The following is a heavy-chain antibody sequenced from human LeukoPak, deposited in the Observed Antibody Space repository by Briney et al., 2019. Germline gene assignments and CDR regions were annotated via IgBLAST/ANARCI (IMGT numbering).Heavy chain of an antibody. Sequence: GGSLRLSCAASGFTFSNYGMHWVRQAPGKGLEWVAVISYDGSNKYYTDTVKGRFTISRDNSKNTLYLQMNSLRAEDTAVYYCAKDRTAGYDGLVDYWGQGTLVTVSS. CDR3: AKDRTAGYDGLVDY. CDR2: ISYDGSNK. D-gene: IGHD5-12*01. J-gene: IGHJ4*02. CDR1: GFTFSNYG. V-gene: IGHV3-30*18.